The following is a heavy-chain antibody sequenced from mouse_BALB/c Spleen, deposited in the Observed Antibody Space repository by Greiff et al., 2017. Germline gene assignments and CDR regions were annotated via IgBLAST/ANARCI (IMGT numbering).Heavy chain of an antibody. J-gene: IGHJ3*01. D-gene: IGHD2-1*01. CDR2: IYPGDGDT. CDR1: GYAFSSSW. V-gene: IGHV1-82*01. Sequence: VQLQQSGPELVKPGASVKISCKASGYAFSSSWMNWVKQRPGQGLEWIGRIYPGDGDTNYNGKFKGKATLTADKSSSTAYMQLSSLTSVDSAVYFCARRGGNYGFAYWGQGTLVTVSA. CDR3: ARRGGNYGFAY.